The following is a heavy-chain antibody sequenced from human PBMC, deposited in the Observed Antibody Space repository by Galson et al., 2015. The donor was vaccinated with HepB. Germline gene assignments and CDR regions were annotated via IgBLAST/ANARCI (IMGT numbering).Heavy chain of an antibody. J-gene: IGHJ6*02. CDR3: ARDRVPNDRRDYYFYYGMDV. CDR1: GYTFTSYG. D-gene: IGHD3-22*01. Sequence: SVKVSCKASGYTFTSYGISWVRQAPGQGLEWMGWISAYNGNTNYAQKLQGRVTMTTDTSTSTAYMELRSLRSDDTAVYYCARDRVPNDRRDYYFYYGMDVWGQGPTVTVSS. CDR2: ISAYNGNT. V-gene: IGHV1-18*04.